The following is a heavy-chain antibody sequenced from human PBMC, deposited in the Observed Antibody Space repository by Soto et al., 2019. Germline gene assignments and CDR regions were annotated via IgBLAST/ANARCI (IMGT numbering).Heavy chain of an antibody. CDR1: GGSFSGYY. Sequence: SETLSLTCAVYGGSFSGYYWSWIRQPPGKGLEWIGEINHSGSTNYNPSLKSRVTISVDTSKNQFSLKLSSVTAADTAVYYCARPAGIAVAGTSDWFDPCGQGTLVTVSP. V-gene: IGHV4-34*01. D-gene: IGHD6-19*01. CDR3: ARPAGIAVAGTSDWFDP. J-gene: IGHJ5*02. CDR2: INHSGST.